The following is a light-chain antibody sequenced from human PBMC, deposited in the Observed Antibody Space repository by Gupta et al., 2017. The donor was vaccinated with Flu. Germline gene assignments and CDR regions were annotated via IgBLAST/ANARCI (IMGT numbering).Light chain of an antibody. CDR3: RQYGSSPRT. Sequence: DIVLTQSPATLSLSPGERATLSCWASQIVNNRYLAWYQQKPGQAPRLLIYGASYRATGIPDRFSGSGSGIDFTLTISRLEPEDFAVYFCRQYGSSPRTFGQGTKVEIK. J-gene: IGKJ1*01. CDR2: GAS. V-gene: IGKV3-20*01. CDR1: QIVNNRY.